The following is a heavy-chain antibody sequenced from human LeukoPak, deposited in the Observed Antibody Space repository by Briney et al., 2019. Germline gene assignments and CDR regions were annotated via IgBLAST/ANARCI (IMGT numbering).Heavy chain of an antibody. CDR1: GYTFTGYY. CDR2: INPNSGGT. Sequence: ASVKVSCKASGYTFTGYYMHWVRQAPGQGLEWMGWINPNSGGTNYAQKFQGRVTMTRDTSISTAYMELSRLRSEDTAVYYCARAPVAGITSFDYWGQGTLVTVSS. V-gene: IGHV1-2*02. D-gene: IGHD6-19*01. CDR3: ARAPVAGITSFDY. J-gene: IGHJ4*02.